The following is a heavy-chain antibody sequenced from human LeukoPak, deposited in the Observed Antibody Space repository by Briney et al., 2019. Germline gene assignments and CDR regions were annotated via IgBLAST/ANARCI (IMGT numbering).Heavy chain of an antibody. Sequence: ASVKVSCKASGYTFTGYYMHWVRQAPGQGLEWIGWINPNSGGTHYAQKFHDRVTMTRDTSISTAYMELSRLTSDDTAVYYCASRPSITMVRGVIPKEEYYFDYWGQGTLVTVSS. CDR1: GYTFTGYY. CDR2: INPNSGGT. J-gene: IGHJ4*02. CDR3: ASRPSITMVRGVIPKEEYYFDY. D-gene: IGHD3-10*01. V-gene: IGHV1-2*02.